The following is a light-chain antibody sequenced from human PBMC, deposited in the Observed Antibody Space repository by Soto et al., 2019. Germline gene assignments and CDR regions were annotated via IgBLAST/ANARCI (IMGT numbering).Light chain of an antibody. CDR3: QQYGSSRWT. CDR2: GAS. Sequence: EIGFSQSPGTLSLSQGERATLSCRASQSVSSSYLAWYQQKPGQAPRLLIYGASSRATGIAARFSGSGSGTDFTLTISRLEPEDFAVYYCQQYGSSRWTFGQGTKVDI. J-gene: IGKJ1*01. CDR1: QSVSSSY. V-gene: IGKV3-20*01.